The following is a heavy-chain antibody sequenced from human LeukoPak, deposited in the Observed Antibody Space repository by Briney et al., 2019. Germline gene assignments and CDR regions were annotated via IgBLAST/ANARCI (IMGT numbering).Heavy chain of an antibody. V-gene: IGHV1-2*02. CDR3: ATPWELLGNDAFDV. D-gene: IGHD1-26*01. J-gene: IGHJ3*01. CDR1: GYTFTGYY. CDR2: INPNSGGT. Sequence: ASVKVSCKASGYTFTGYYMHWVRQAPGQGLEWMGWINPNSGGTNYAQQFQGRVTMTRDTSISTVYMELSGLRSDDTAVYYCATPWELLGNDAFDVWGPGTIITVSS.